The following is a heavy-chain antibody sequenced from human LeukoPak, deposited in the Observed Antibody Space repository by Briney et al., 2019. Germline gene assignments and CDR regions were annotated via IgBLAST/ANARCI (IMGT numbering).Heavy chain of an antibody. CDR2: INPKSGNK. D-gene: IGHD3-10*01. CDR3: ARDGIYGSGSYYEISWFDP. CDR1: GYTFTSHD. V-gene: IGHV1-8*02. Sequence: ASVKVSCKASGYTFTSHDINWVRQAIGQGLEWMTWINPKSGNKGYAQKLQGRVTMTTDASTSTAYMELRSLRSDDTAVYYCARDGIYGSGSYYEISWFDPWGQGTLVTVSS. J-gene: IGHJ5*02.